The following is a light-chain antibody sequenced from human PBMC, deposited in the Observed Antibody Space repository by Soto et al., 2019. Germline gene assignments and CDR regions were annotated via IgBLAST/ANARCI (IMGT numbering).Light chain of an antibody. Sequence: QPVLTQPTSASGTPGQRVTISCSGSSSNIGGNIVNWYQQLPGTAPKLLIFGNDQPPSWVPDRFSGSKSGTSASLAISGLQSEDEANYYCAAWDDSLNGVVFGGGTKLTVL. V-gene: IGLV1-44*01. CDR1: SSNIGGNI. CDR2: GND. J-gene: IGLJ2*01. CDR3: AAWDDSLNGVV.